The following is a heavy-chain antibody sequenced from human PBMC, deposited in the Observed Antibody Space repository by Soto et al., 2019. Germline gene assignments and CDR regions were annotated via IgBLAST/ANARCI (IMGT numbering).Heavy chain of an antibody. J-gene: IGHJ4*02. D-gene: IGHD3-22*01. CDR2: IDWDDDK. CDR3: ARINSSGYYFDY. CDR1: GFSLSTSGKC. Sequence: SGPTLVNPTQTLTLTCTFSGFSLSTSGKCVSWIRQPPGKALEWLALIDWDDDKYYSTSLKTRLTISKDTSKNQVVLTMTNMDPVDTATYYCARINSSGYYFDYWGQGTLVTVSS. V-gene: IGHV2-70*01.